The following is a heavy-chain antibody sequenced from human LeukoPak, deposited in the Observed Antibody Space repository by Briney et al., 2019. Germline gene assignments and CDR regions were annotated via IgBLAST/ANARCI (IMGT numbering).Heavy chain of an antibody. CDR2: MNPYSTNT. V-gene: IGHV1-8*01. CDR1: EYTFANYD. CDR3: ARATRGDLLSEF. J-gene: IGHJ4*02. D-gene: IGHD2-21*01. Sequence: EASVKVSCKASEYTFANYDITWVRQAPGRGLEWMGWMNPYSTNTGYARKFQGRLPMTRDTSITTAYMELSSLTSEDTAVYYCARATRGDLLSEFWGQGSPITVSS.